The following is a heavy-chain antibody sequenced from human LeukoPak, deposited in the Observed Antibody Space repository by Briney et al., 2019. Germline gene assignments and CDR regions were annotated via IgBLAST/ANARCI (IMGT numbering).Heavy chain of an antibody. D-gene: IGHD3-16*01. CDR1: GFTFSSYS. CDR3: ARDRGNDVWAAFDI. V-gene: IGHV3-21*01. Sequence: GGSLRLSCAASGFTFSSYSMNWVRQAPGKGLEWVSSISSSSSYIYYADSVKGRFTISRDNAKNSLYLQMSSLRAEDTAVYYCARDRGNDVWAAFDIWGQGTMVTVSS. CDR2: ISSSSSYI. J-gene: IGHJ3*02.